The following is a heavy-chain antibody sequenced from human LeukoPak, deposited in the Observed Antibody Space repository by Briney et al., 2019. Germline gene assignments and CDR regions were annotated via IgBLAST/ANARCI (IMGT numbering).Heavy chain of an antibody. Sequence: SETLSLTCAVYGGSFSGYYWSWIRQPPGKGLEWIGEINHSGSTNYNPSLKSRVTISVDTSKNQFSLKLSSVTAADTAVYYCARGLGALLYRTYYYDSSGYYSYYFDYWGQGTLVTVSS. CDR3: ARGLGALLYRTYYYDSSGYYSYYFDY. J-gene: IGHJ4*02. D-gene: IGHD3-22*01. V-gene: IGHV4-34*01. CDR1: GGSFSGYY. CDR2: INHSGST.